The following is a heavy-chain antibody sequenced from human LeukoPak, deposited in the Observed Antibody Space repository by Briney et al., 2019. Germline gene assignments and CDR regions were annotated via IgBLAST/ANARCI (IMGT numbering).Heavy chain of an antibody. CDR3: ARVQTYYYDSSGYYYDY. D-gene: IGHD3-22*01. V-gene: IGHV3-74*01. Sequence: GGSLRLSCAASGFTFSSYWMHWVRQAPGKGLVWDSRINSDGSSTSYADSVKGRFTISRDNAKNTLYLQMNSLRAEDTAVYYCARVQTYYYDSSGYYYDYWGQGTLVTVSS. CDR1: GFTFSSYW. J-gene: IGHJ4*02. CDR2: INSDGSST.